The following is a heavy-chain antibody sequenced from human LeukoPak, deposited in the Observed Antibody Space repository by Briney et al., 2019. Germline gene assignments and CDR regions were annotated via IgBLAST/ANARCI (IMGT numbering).Heavy chain of an antibody. V-gene: IGHV4-34*01. D-gene: IGHD6-19*01. J-gene: IGHJ5*02. CDR2: INHSGST. CDR3: ARSPRWYSSGWYGSWFDP. CDR1: GGSFSGYY. Sequence: SETLSLTCAVYGGSFSGYYWSWIRQPPGKGLEWIGEINHSGSTNYNPSLKSRVTISVDTSKNQFSLKLSSVTAADTAVYYCARSPRWYSSGWYGSWFDPWGQGTLVTVSS.